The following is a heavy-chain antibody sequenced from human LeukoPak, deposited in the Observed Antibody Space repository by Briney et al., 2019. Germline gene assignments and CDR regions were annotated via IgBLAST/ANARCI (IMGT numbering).Heavy chain of an antibody. CDR1: GFTFSSYA. CDR2: ISYDGSNK. CDR3: ARDRQWLAQFDY. D-gene: IGHD6-19*01. J-gene: IGHJ4*02. V-gene: IGHV3-30-3*01. Sequence: GGSLRLSCAASGFTFSSYAMHWVRQAPGKGLEWVAVISYDGSNKCYADSVKGRFTISRDNSKNTLYLQMNSLRAEDTAVYYCARDRQWLAQFDYWGQGTLVTVSS.